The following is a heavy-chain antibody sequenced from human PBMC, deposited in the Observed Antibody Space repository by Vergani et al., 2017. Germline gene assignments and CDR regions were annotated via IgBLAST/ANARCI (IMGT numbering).Heavy chain of an antibody. J-gene: IGHJ4*01. V-gene: IGHV3-23*01. CDR3: AGAYGRYDWFDY. D-gene: IGHD1-20*01. CDR2: ISASGAPT. Sequence: EVQLLESGGDLVQSGGSLRLFCTASGFIFSTYAMSWVRQAPGKGLVWVSGISASGAPTYYADSVKGRVTISRDNSKNTLYLQMNSLRVEDTAVYYCAGAYGRYDWFDYWGQRTLVTVSS. CDR1: GFIFSTYA.